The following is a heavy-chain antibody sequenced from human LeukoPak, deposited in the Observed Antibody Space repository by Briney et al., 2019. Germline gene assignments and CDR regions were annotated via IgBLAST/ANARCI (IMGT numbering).Heavy chain of an antibody. CDR3: ARDVGYCSGGSCLYFDY. D-gene: IGHD2-15*01. J-gene: IGHJ4*02. V-gene: IGHV1-2*02. CDR1: GYTFTGYY. CDR2: INPNSSGT. Sequence: GASVKVSCKASGYTFTGYYMHWVRQAPGQGLEWMGWINPNSSGTNYAQKFQGRVTMTRDTSISTAYMELSRLRSDDTAMYYCARDVGYCSGGSCLYFDYWGQGTLVTVSS.